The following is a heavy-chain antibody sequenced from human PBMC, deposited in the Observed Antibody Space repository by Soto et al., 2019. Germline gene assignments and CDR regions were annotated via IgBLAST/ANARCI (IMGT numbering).Heavy chain of an antibody. CDR1: GFTFSSYW. J-gene: IGHJ6*02. CDR2: IKQDGSEK. V-gene: IGHV3-7*03. CDR3: ARDVAAASNYYYGMDV. D-gene: IGHD6-13*01. Sequence: HPGGSLRLSCAASGFTFSSYWMSWARQAPGKGLEWVANIKQDGSEKYYVDSVKGRFTISRDNAKNSLYLQMNSLRAEDTAVYYCARDVAAASNYYYGMDVWGQGTTVTVSS.